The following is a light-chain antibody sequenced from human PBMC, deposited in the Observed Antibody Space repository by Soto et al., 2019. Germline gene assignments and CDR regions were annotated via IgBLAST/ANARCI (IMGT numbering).Light chain of an antibody. Sequence: EIVLTQSPGTLSLSPGERATLSCTASQSVTSSCLAWYQRKPGQAPRLLIHTTSIRATDIPDRFSGSGSGTDFTLTISRVEAEDVGVYYCLQSLQVPPTFGQGTKLEIK. J-gene: IGKJ2*01. V-gene: IGKV3-20*01. CDR1: QSVTSSC. CDR2: TTS. CDR3: LQSLQVPPT.